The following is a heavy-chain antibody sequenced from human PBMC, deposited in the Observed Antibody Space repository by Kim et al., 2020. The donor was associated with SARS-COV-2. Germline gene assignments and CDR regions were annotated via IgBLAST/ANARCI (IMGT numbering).Heavy chain of an antibody. Sequence: YYADSLKGRFTSSRDDSKNTVYLQMNSLRAEDTAVYFCAREPSTYFDYWGQGTLVTVSS. J-gene: IGHJ4*02. CDR3: AREPSTYFDY. V-gene: IGHV3-66*01.